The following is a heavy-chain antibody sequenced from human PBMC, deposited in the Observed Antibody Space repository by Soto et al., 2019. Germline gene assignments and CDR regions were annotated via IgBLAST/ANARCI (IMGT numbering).Heavy chain of an antibody. CDR3: ARRYGWLYFDY. J-gene: IGHJ4*02. D-gene: IGHD6-19*01. Sequence: SETLSLTCTVSGDYISSSNYFWGWIRQPPGKGLEWIGTIFYSGSTYYNPSLKSRVTISVDTSKNQFSLKLTSVTAADTALYYCARRYGWLYFDYWGQGSLVTVSS. CDR2: IFYSGST. CDR1: GDYISSSNYF. V-gene: IGHV4-39*01.